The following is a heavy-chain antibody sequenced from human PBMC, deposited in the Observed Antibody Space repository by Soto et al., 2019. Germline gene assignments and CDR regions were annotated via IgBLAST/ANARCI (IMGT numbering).Heavy chain of an antibody. D-gene: IGHD3-10*01. CDR3: ARDHRITMVRNTSRDYYYGMDV. Sequence: QVQLVQSGAEVKKPGSSVKVSCKASGGTFSSYTISWVRQAPGRGLEWMGRIIPILGIANYAQKFQGRVTITADKSTSTAYMELSSLRSEDTAVYYCARDHRITMVRNTSRDYYYGMDVWGQGTTVTVSS. CDR1: GGTFSSYT. CDR2: IIPILGIA. V-gene: IGHV1-69*08. J-gene: IGHJ6*02.